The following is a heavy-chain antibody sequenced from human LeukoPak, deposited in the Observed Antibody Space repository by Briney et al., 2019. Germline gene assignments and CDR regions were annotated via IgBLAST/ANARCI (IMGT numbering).Heavy chain of an antibody. CDR2: ICGSGSCT. CDR3: ARHDWFDP. V-gene: IGHV3-23*01. J-gene: IGHJ5*02. Sequence: PGGSLRLSCAASGFTFSNYALGWVRQAPGKGLEWVSTICGSGSCTYYADSVKGRFTISRDNSRNTLSLQMNSLRAEDTAVYYCARHDWFDPWGRGTLVTVSS. CDR1: GFTFSNYA.